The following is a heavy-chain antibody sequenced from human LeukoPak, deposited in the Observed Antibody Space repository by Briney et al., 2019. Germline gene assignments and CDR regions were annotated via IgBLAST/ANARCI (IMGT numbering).Heavy chain of an antibody. V-gene: IGHV1-18*01. CDR2: ISTSNGHT. J-gene: IGHJ5*02. Sequence: ASVKVSCKASGYTFTTYGISWVRQAPGHGLEWMGWISTSNGHTNYAQSRQDRVTMTTDTSTSTVYMELSSLISDDTAVYYCARVAGWHWFDPWGQGTLVTVSS. D-gene: IGHD6-19*01. CDR1: GYTFTTYG. CDR3: ARVAGWHWFDP.